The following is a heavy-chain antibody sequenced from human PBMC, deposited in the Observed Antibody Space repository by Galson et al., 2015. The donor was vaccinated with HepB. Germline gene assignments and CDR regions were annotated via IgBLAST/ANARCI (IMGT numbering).Heavy chain of an antibody. CDR2: ISSNGGST. J-gene: IGHJ4*02. D-gene: IGHD6-19*01. CDR1: GFTFSSYA. Sequence: SLRLSCAASGFTFSSYAMHWVRQAPGKGLEYVSAISSNGGSTYYANSVKGRFTISRDNSKNTLYLQMNSLRAEDTAVYYCATLPRSSGWYFFVADYWGQGTLVTASS. V-gene: IGHV3-64*01. CDR3: ATLPRSSGWYFFVADY.